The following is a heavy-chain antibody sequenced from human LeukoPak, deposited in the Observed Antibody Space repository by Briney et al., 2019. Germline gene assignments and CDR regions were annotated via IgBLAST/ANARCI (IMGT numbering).Heavy chain of an antibody. CDR2: ISSSSSTI. Sequence: GGSLRLSCAASGFTFSSYSMNWVRQAPGKGLEWVSYISSSSSTIYYADSVKGRFTISRDNAKDSLYLQMNSLRAEDTAVYYCARDRQWLVPEWELLYYYYMDVWGKGTTVTVSS. J-gene: IGHJ6*03. V-gene: IGHV3-48*01. CDR1: GFTFSSYS. D-gene: IGHD6-19*01. CDR3: ARDRQWLVPEWELLYYYYMDV.